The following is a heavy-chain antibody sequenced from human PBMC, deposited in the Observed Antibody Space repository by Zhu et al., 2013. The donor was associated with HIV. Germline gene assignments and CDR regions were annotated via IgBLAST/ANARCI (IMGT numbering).Heavy chain of an antibody. CDR1: GDTFRNYY. V-gene: IGHV1-8*03. J-gene: IGHJ6*03. CDR3: ARGVRYCSSTSCYYYYYYMDV. CDR2: MNPNSGNT. D-gene: IGHD2-2*01. Sequence: QVQLVQSGAEMKKPGASVKLSCKASGDTFRNYYIHWVRQATGQGLEWMGWMNPNSGNTGYAQKFQGRVTITRNTSISTAYMELSSLRSEDTAVYYCARGVRYCSSTSCYYYYYYMDVVGQRDHGHRLL.